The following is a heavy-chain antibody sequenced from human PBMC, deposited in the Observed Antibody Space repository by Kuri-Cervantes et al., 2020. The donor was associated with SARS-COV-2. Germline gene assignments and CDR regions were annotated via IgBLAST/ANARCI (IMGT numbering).Heavy chain of an antibody. CDR2: INHSGST. J-gene: IGHJ4*02. CDR3: ARHIKKRATVTTLYYFDY. V-gene: IGHV4-34*01. D-gene: IGHD4-17*01. Sequence: SQTPSLTCAVYRGAFSGYSCGCIRQPPGKGLEWSGEINHSGSTNYNPSLKSRVTISVDTSKNQFSLKLSSVTAADTAVYYCARHIKKRATVTTLYYFDYWGQGTLVTVSS. CDR1: RGAFSGYS.